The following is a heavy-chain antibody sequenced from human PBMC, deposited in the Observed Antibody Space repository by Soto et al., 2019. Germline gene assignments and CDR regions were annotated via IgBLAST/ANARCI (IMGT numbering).Heavy chain of an antibody. Sequence: QTLSLTCAISGDSVSSNSAAWNWLRQSPSRGLEWLGRTYYRSKWYNDYVVSVKSRITINPDTSKNQFSLQLNSVTPEDTAVYYCARERGVLSEALGIWGQGTVVTVSS. CDR1: GDSVSSNSAA. V-gene: IGHV6-1*01. D-gene: IGHD3-10*01. J-gene: IGHJ3*02. CDR3: ARERGVLSEALGI. CDR2: TYYRSKWYN.